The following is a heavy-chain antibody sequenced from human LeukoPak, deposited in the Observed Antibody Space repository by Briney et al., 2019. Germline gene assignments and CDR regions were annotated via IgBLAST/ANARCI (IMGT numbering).Heavy chain of an antibody. CDR1: GYTFTGYY. D-gene: IGHD2-2*01. J-gene: IGHJ4*02. CDR3: ARDNAVVPAAYYFDY. Sequence: ASVKVSCKASGYTFTGYYMHWVRQAPGQGLEWMGWINPNSGGTNYAQKFQGRVTMTRDTSISTAYMELSRLRSDDTAVYYCARDNAVVPAAYYFDYWGQGTLVTVSS. CDR2: INPNSGGT. V-gene: IGHV1-2*02.